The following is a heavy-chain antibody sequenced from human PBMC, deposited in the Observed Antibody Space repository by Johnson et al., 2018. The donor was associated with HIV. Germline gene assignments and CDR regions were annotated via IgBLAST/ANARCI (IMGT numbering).Heavy chain of an antibody. V-gene: IGHV3-13*01. J-gene: IGHJ3*02. CDR2: IGTAGDT. CDR3: ARGRGVGRPIQKWLGAAFDI. D-gene: IGHD5-18*01. CDR1: GFTFSSYD. Sequence: EVQLVESGGGLIQPGGSLRLSCAASGFTFSSYDMHWVRQATGKGLEWVSGIGTAGDTYYSGSVKGRFTISRENAKNSLYLQMNSLRAGDTAVYYCARGRGVGRPIQKWLGAAFDIWGQGTMVTVSS.